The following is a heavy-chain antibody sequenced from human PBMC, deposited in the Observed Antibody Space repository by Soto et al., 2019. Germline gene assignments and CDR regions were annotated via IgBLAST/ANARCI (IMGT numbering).Heavy chain of an antibody. CDR1: GGSFRISNW. J-gene: IGHJ5*02. D-gene: IGHD3-3*01. V-gene: IGHV4-4*02. CDR3: ARRVSSSHDFWSGSLTIYWFDP. CDR2: IYHGGNT. Sequence: SATLALTGAVSGGSFRISNWYTLVRQRPGKGLEWIGEIYHGGNTNYNPPLKSRVTISVAKSKDQCSLNLSSVTAADTAVYFCARRVSSSHDFWSGSLTIYWFDPWGRGTLVTVSS.